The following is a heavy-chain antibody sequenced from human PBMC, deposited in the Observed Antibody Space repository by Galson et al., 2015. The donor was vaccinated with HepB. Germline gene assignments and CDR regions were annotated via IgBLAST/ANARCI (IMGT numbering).Heavy chain of an antibody. Sequence: SLRLSCAGSGFNFNDYGLHWVRQVPGKSLEWVSGISWNSASVAYADSVKGRFTTSRDNAKNSLFLQMNSLRAEDTALYYCAKDIGRYYDFWSGYGLTYDFGLDVWGQGTTVTVSS. CDR2: ISWNSASV. CDR1: GFNFNDYG. V-gene: IGHV3-9*01. J-gene: IGHJ6*02. D-gene: IGHD3-3*01. CDR3: AKDIGRYYDFWSGYGLTYDFGLDV.